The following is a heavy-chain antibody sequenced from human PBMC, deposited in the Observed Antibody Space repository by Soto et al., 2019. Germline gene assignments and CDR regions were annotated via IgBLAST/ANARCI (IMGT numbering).Heavy chain of an antibody. Sequence: SETLSLTCTVSCGSISSYYWSWIRQPPGKGLEWIGYIYYSGSTNYNPSLKSRVTISVDTSKNQFSLKLSSVTAADTVVYYCARGLISGYYLYDAFDIWGQGTMVTVAS. D-gene: IGHD3-22*01. CDR1: CGSISSYY. CDR2: IYYSGST. J-gene: IGHJ3*02. CDR3: ARGLISGYYLYDAFDI. V-gene: IGHV4-59*01.